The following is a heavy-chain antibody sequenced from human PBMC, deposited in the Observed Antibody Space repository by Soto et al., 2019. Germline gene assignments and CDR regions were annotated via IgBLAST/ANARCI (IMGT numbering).Heavy chain of an antibody. CDR2: INAGNGDT. J-gene: IGHJ1*01. D-gene: IGHD2-21*01. V-gene: IGHV1-3*01. CDR3: TRAHRGEN. CDR1: GYTFTSYP. Sequence: GASVKVSCKASGYTFTSYPMHWVRQAPGQRLEWMGWINAGNGDTKYSQKFQDRVAITRDTSASTAYMELSSLRSEDTAVYYCTRAHRGENWRQGTLVTVSS.